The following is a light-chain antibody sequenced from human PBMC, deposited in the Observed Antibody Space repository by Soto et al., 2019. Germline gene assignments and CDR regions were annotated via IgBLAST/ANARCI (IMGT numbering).Light chain of an antibody. V-gene: IGKV3-15*01. CDR1: QSVSRD. Sequence: EIVMTQSPATLSVSPGESATLSCRASQSVSRDLAWYQQKPGQAPSLLLYAASTRATGIPARFSGSGSGTEVTLTISSLQAEDFAVYVCQQYNNWPPYTFGQGTKLDIK. CDR3: QQYNNWPPYT. CDR2: AAS. J-gene: IGKJ2*01.